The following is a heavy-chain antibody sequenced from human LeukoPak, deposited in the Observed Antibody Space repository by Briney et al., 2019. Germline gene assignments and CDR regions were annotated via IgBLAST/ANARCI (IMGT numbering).Heavy chain of an antibody. J-gene: IGHJ3*02. CDR1: GYTFTSYY. V-gene: IGHV1-46*01. D-gene: IGHD3-22*01. Sequence: GASVKVSCKASGYTFTSYYMHWVRQAPGQGLEWMGIINPSGGSTSYAQKFQGRVTMTRDMSTSTVYMELSSLRSGDTAVYYCASGHSSGYFGADAFDIWGQGTMVTVSS. CDR2: INPSGGST. CDR3: ASGHSSGYFGADAFDI.